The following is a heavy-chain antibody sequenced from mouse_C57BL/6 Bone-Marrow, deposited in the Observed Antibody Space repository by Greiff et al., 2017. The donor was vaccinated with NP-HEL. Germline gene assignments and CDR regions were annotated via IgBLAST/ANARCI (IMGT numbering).Heavy chain of an antibody. CDR2: INPYNGGT. Sequence: VQLQQSGPVLVKPGASVKMSCKASGYTFTDYYMNWVKQSHGKSLEWIGVINPYNGGTSYNQKFKGKATLTVDKSSSTAYMELNSLTSEDSAVYYCASMILDWYFDVWGKGTTVTVSS. V-gene: IGHV1-19*01. CDR3: ASMILDWYFDV. J-gene: IGHJ1*03. D-gene: IGHD2-3*01. CDR1: GYTFTDYY.